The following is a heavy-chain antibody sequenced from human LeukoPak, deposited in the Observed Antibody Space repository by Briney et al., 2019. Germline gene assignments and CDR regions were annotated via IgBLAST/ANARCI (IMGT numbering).Heavy chain of an antibody. V-gene: IGHV3-23*01. CDR3: AKQRGYTYGYPFDS. CDR1: GFTFSSYA. Sequence: GGSLRLSCAASGFTFSSYAMNWVRQAPGKGLEWVSTISGSGDSTYYADSVKGRFTISRDNSESTPYVHMSSLGAEDTAVYYCAKQRGYTYGYPFDSWGQGTLVTVSS. J-gene: IGHJ4*02. CDR2: ISGSGDST. D-gene: IGHD5-18*01.